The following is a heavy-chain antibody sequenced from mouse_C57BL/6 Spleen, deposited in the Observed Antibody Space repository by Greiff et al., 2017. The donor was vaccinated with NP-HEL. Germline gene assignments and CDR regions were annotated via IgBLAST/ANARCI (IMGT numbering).Heavy chain of an antibody. Sequence: VQVVESGAELVRPGASVTLSCKASGYTFTDYEMHWVKQTPVHGLEWIGAIDPETGGTAYNQKFKGKAILTADTSSSTAYMELRSLTCEDSAVYYCTRSGSTVVAPFDYWGQGTTLTVSS. V-gene: IGHV1-15*01. D-gene: IGHD1-1*01. J-gene: IGHJ2*01. CDR1: GYTFTDYE. CDR2: IDPETGGT. CDR3: TRSGSTVVAPFDY.